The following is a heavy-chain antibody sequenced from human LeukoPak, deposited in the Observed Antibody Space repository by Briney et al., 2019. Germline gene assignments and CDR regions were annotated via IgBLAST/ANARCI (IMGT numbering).Heavy chain of an antibody. J-gene: IGHJ4*02. CDR1: GGSISSSSYY. CDR2: IYYSGST. V-gene: IGHV4-39*07. D-gene: IGHD1-26*01. Sequence: PSETLSLTCTVSGGSISSSSYYWGWIRQPPGKGLEWIGSIYYSGSTYYNPSLKSRVTISVDTSKNQFSLKLSSVTAADTAVYYCARDLESSGSSPFDYWGQGTLVTVSS. CDR3: ARDLESSGSSPFDY.